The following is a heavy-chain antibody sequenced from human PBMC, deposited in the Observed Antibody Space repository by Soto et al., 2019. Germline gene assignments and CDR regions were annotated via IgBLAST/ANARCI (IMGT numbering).Heavy chain of an antibody. CDR2: ISTDGSVT. J-gene: IGHJ4*02. CDR3: ARDTDGLHY. V-gene: IGHV3-74*01. Sequence: PGGSLRLSCAASGLIFSNYKMHWVRQAPGKGLVWVSRISTDGSVTDYADSVKGRFTVSRDNAKNTLYLQMNSLRAEGTAVYYCARDTDGLHYWGQGTLVTVSS. CDR1: GLIFSNYK.